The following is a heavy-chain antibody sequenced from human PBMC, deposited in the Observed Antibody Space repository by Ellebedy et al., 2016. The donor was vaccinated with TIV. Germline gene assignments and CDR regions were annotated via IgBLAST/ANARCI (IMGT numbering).Heavy chain of an antibody. J-gene: IGHJ3*02. CDR1: GFSFRSYW. V-gene: IGHV3-7*01. D-gene: IGHD4-17*01. CDR2: MRQDGGDK. CDR3: ATDGSFGDYLSPTHAFVI. Sequence: GESLKISCVGSGFSFRSYWMSWVRQAPGKGLEWVANMRQDGGDKYYVDSVKGRFTISRDNAKSSLYLQMDSVRAEDTGAYYCATDGSFGDYLSPTHAFVIWGQGTMVTVSS.